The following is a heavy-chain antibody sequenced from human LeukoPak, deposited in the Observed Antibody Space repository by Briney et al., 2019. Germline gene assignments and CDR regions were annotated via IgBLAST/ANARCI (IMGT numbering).Heavy chain of an antibody. CDR3: ARRHLIAAAGTDYYYYYMDV. D-gene: IGHD6-13*01. CDR1: GYSFASYW. Sequence: GESLKISCEGSGYSFASYWIGWVRQMPGKGLEWMGIIYPGDSDTRYSPSFQGQVTISADKSISTAYLQWSSLKASDTAMYYCARRHLIAAAGTDYYYYYMDVWGKGTTVTVSS. V-gene: IGHV5-51*01. CDR2: IYPGDSDT. J-gene: IGHJ6*03.